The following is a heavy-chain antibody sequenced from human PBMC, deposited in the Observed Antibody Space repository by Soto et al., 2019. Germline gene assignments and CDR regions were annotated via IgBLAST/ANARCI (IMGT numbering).Heavy chain of an antibody. D-gene: IGHD1-26*01. CDR2: ISAYNGNT. CDR1: GYTFTSYG. CDR3: ARGGGVGATRFHYCYCMDV. V-gene: IGHV1-18*04. Sequence: QVQLVQSGAEVKKPGASVKVSCKASGYTFTSYGISWVRQAPGRGLEWMGGISAYNGNTNYAQKLPGTVTMTTDTATSTAYKERRSLRSVDTAVYYCARGGGVGATRFHYCYCMDVWGQGTTVTVSS. J-gene: IGHJ6*02.